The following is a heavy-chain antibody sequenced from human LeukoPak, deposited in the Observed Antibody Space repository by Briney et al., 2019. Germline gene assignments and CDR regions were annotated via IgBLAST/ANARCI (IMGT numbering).Heavy chain of an antibody. V-gene: IGHV1-69*02. CDR1: GGTFSSYT. Sequence: SVKVSCKASGGTFSSYTISWVRQAPGQGLEWMGRIIPILGIANYAQKFQGRVTITADKSKSTAYMELSSLRSEDTAVYYCARGPPDADGWFDPWGQGTLVTVSP. D-gene: IGHD5-24*01. CDR3: ARGPPDADGWFDP. CDR2: IIPILGIA. J-gene: IGHJ5*02.